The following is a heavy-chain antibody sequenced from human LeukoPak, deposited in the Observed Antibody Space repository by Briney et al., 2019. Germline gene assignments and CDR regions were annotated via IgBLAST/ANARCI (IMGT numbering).Heavy chain of an antibody. D-gene: IGHD2-15*01. Sequence: GASVKVSRKASGYTFTSYGISWVRQAPGQGLEWMGWISAYNGNTNYAQKLQGRVTMTTDTSTSTAYMELRSLRSDDTAMYYCARDCSGGSCSYNWFDPWGQGTLVTVSS. CDR3: ARDCSGGSCSYNWFDP. CDR2: ISAYNGNT. CDR1: GYTFTSYG. J-gene: IGHJ5*02. V-gene: IGHV1-18*01.